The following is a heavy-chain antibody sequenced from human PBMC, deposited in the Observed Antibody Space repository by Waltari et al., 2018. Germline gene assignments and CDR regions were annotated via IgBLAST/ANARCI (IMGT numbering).Heavy chain of an antibody. CDR2: LNSSVWT. CDR3: AKSITMVRGAAGFDP. V-gene: IGHV4-39*01. J-gene: IGHJ5*02. Sequence: QVQLQESGPGLVRPSETLSLTCTVSGDSIRSTSFYWGWVRKSPGKGLEWIGSLNSSVWTYYNPSLKGRVTISVDTSNNHVSLRLSSVTAADTALYFCAKSITMVRGAAGFDPWGQGTLVTVSS. D-gene: IGHD3-10*01. CDR1: GDSIRSTSFY.